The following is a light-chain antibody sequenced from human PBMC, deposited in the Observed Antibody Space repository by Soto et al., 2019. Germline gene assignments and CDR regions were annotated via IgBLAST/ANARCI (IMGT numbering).Light chain of an antibody. CDR3: QSYDSSLTALYV. Sequence: QSVLTQPPSVSGAPGQRVTISCTGSSSNIGAGYDVQWYQQLPGTAPKLLMYGNTNRPSGVPDRFSGSKSGTSASLAITGLQAEDDADYYGQSYDSSLTALYVFGTGTKVTVL. CDR1: SSNIGAGYD. CDR2: GNT. V-gene: IGLV1-40*01. J-gene: IGLJ1*01.